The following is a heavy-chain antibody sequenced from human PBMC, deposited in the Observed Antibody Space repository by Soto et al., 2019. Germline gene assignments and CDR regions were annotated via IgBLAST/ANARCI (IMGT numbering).Heavy chain of an antibody. CDR1: GGSISSYY. CDR3: AILTLYGDYHQYNWFDP. V-gene: IGHV4-59*01. J-gene: IGHJ5*02. CDR2: IYYSGST. Sequence: QVQLQESGPGLVKPSETLSLTCTVSGGSISSYYWSWIRQPPGKGLEWIGYIYYSGSTNYNPSLKSRVTISVDTSKNQFSLKLSSVTAADTAVYYCAILTLYGDYHQYNWFDPWGQGTLVTVSS. D-gene: IGHD4-17*01.